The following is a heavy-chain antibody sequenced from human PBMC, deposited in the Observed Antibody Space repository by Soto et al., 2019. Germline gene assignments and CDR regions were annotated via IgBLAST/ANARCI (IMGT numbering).Heavy chain of an antibody. J-gene: IGHJ4*02. CDR3: ATEFNRTLRALY. CDR1: GATFVSYA. Sequence: SVKVSCKASGATFVSYAITWVRQAPGQGLEWMGGIVPVFGTSKHAQKFQGRVTFSADKSTNTAYMELSSLRSEDTAVYYCATEFNRTLRALYWGEGALVNVSP. V-gene: IGHV1-69*06. CDR2: IVPVFGTS.